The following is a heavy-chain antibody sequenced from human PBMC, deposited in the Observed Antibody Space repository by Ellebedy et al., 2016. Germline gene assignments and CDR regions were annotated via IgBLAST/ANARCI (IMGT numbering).Heavy chain of an antibody. CDR3: ARDKAYCGGDCYSGHYYYYYYMDV. D-gene: IGHD2-21*02. CDR2: MSDGDGNI. CDR1: GYIIGTYS. J-gene: IGHJ6*03. V-gene: IGHV1-3*01. Sequence: ASVKVSCKASGYIIGTYSMHWVRQAPGQRLEWMAWMSDGDGNIKYSQRFQGRVTITRDTSANTAYMELSSLTSEDTAVYYCARDKAYCGGDCYSGHYYYYYYMDVWGKGTTVTVSS.